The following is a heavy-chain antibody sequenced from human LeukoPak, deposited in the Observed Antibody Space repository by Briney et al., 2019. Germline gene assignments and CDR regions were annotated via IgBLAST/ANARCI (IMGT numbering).Heavy chain of an antibody. CDR1: GYTFTSYA. D-gene: IGHD3-22*01. Sequence: ASLKVSCTASGYTFTSYAMNWVRQAPGQGLEWMGWINTNTGNPTYAQGFTGRFVFSLDTSVSTAYLQINSLKAEDTAVYYCARGLSDFYYDSSGYPLWGQGTLVTVSS. J-gene: IGHJ4*02. V-gene: IGHV7-4-1*02. CDR2: INTNTGNP. CDR3: ARGLSDFYYDSSGYPL.